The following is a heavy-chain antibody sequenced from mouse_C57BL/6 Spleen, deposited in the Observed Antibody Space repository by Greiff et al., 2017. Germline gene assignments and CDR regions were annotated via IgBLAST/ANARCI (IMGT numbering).Heavy chain of an antibody. V-gene: IGHV1-9*01. CDR2: ILPGSGST. J-gene: IGHJ4*01. D-gene: IGHD1-1*01. CDR1: GYTFTGYW. Sequence: QVQLQQSGAELMKPGASVKLSCKATGYTFTGYWIEWVKQRPGHGLEWIGEILPGSGSTNYNEKFKGKATFTADTSSNTAYMQLSSLTTEDSAIYYCARRIPYYYGSSYGAMDDWGQGTSVTVAS. CDR3: ARRIPYYYGSSYGAMDD.